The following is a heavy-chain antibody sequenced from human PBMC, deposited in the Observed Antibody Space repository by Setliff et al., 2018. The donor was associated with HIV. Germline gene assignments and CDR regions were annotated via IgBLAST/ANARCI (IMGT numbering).Heavy chain of an antibody. J-gene: IGHJ5*02. Sequence: GASVKVSCKASGYTFTDYYMHWMRQAPGRGLEWMGWIYPKSGDTNYEQKFQGRVTLTRDTSISTAYMEVSNLRSDDTAVYYCARERYCSAGSCYSKLSWFDPWGQGTLVTVSS. CDR3: ARERYCSAGSCYSKLSWFDP. CDR1: GYTFTDYY. D-gene: IGHD2-15*01. V-gene: IGHV1-2*02. CDR2: IYPKSGDT.